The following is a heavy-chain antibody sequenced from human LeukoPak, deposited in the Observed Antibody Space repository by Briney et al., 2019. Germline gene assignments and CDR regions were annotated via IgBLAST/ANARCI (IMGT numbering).Heavy chain of an antibody. Sequence: GESLTLSCAPSGFTLSSYAMSWVRQPPRKGLEWVSSISGSGGSPYYAGSVKGRFTISRDNSKNTLYLQMNSLRAEDTAVYYCAKDRCSSTSCYYRLFGFDYWGQGTLVTVSS. CDR1: GFTLSSYA. J-gene: IGHJ4*02. V-gene: IGHV3-23*01. CDR2: ISGSGGSP. D-gene: IGHD2-2*01. CDR3: AKDRCSSTSCYYRLFGFDY.